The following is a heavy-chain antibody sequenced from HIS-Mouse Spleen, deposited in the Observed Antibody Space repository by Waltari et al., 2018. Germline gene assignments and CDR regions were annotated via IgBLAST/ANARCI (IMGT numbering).Heavy chain of an antibody. CDR1: GGSISSSSYY. CDR3: AREIPYSSSWYDWYFDL. V-gene: IGHV4-39*07. Sequence: QLQLQESGPGLVKPSETLSLTCTVSGGSISSSSYYWGWIRQPPGKGLEWIGSIYYSGRTYYNPALKSPVTISVDTSKNPFSLKLSSVTAADTAVYYCAREIPYSSSWYDWYFDLWGRGTLVTVSS. J-gene: IGHJ2*01. D-gene: IGHD6-13*01. CDR2: IYYSGRT.